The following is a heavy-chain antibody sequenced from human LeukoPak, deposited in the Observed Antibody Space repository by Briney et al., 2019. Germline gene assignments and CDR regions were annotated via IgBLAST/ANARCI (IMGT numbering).Heavy chain of an antibody. CDR2: ISYDGSNK. CDR3: AMIAAAGTSDY. J-gene: IGHJ4*02. V-gene: IGHV3-30*03. Sequence: GRSLRLSCAASGFTFSSDGMRWVRQAPGKGLEWVAVISYDGSNKYYADSVKGRFTISRDNSKNTLYLQMNSLRAEDTAVYYCAMIAAAGTSDYWGQGTLVTVSS. D-gene: IGHD6-13*01. CDR1: GFTFSSDG.